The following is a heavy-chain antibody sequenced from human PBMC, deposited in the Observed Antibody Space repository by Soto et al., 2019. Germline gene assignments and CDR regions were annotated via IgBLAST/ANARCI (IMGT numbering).Heavy chain of an antibody. CDR1: GFTFSSYW. CDR2: INQGGSEK. D-gene: IGHD2-21*02. V-gene: IGHV3-7*04. Sequence: GGSLRLSCAASGFTFSSYWMSWVRQAPGKGLEWVANINQGGSEKYYVDFVKGRFTISRDNAKNSLYLQMNSLTDEDTAVYYCARDRRQRSVRGYFYFYGMGVWGQGTTVTVSS. J-gene: IGHJ6*02. CDR3: ARDRRQRSVRGYFYFYGMGV.